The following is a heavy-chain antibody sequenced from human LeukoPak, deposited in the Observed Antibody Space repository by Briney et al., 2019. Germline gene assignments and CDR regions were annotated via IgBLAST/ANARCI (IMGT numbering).Heavy chain of an antibody. CDR2: MYLSGTT. CDR1: GDSINSLDL. CDR3: AGLVGRYSSGLYYYYFDY. V-gene: IGHV4-4*02. J-gene: IGHJ4*02. Sequence: SGTLSLTCTVSGDSINSLDLWSWVRQPPGKGLEWIGEMYLSGTTHSNPSVKSRVTISIDKSKNQLFLNLSSVTAADTAVYYCAGLVGRYSSGLYYYYFDYWGQGTLVTVSS. D-gene: IGHD3-22*01.